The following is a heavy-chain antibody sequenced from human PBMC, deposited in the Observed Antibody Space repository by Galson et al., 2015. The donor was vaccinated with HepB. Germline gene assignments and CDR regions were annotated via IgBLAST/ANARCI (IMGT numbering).Heavy chain of an antibody. CDR3: AKPYHSSSCHPDAFDI. V-gene: IGHV3-30*02. J-gene: IGHJ3*02. Sequence: SLRLSCAASGFPFRNYAMHWVRQAPGKGLEWVTFIRYDGSNTYYADSVKGRFTISRDNSNNTLYLQMNSLRPEDTAIYYCAKPYHSSSCHPDAFDIWGRGTMVTVSS. D-gene: IGHD6-13*01. CDR1: GFPFRNYA. CDR2: IRYDGSNT.